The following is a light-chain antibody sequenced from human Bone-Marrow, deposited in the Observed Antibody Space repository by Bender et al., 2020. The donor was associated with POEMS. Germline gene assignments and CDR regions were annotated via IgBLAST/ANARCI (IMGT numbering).Light chain of an antibody. CDR2: EGS. Sequence: QSALTQPASVSGSPGQSITISCTGTSSDVGSYDLVSWYQHHPGKVPKLVIYEGSKRPSGVSYRFSGSQSGNTASLTISGLQAEDEAEYYCCSYAGSSTSVVFGGGTKLTFL. V-gene: IGLV2-23*01. J-gene: IGLJ2*01. CDR3: CSYAGSSTSVV. CDR1: SSDVGSYDL.